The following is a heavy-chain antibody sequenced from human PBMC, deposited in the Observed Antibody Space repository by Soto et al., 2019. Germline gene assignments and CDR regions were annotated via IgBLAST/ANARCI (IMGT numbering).Heavy chain of an antibody. CDR3: SKGWGDF. J-gene: IGHJ4*02. D-gene: IGHD3-16*01. CDR1: GLTFSNYI. CDR2: ISGSGGPT. Sequence: EVQLLESRGGLVQPGGSLRLSCVVSGLTFSNYIMSWVRQAPGKGLEWVSTISGSGGPTYYVDSVKGRFTISRDNSKNTLYFQLNSLRAEDTAVYYCSKGWGDFWGQGTLVTVSS. V-gene: IGHV3-23*01.